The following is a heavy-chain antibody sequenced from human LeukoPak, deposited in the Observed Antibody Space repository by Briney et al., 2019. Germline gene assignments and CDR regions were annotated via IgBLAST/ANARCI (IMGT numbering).Heavy chain of an antibody. CDR2: IRSSTTYV. Sequence: GGSLRLSCAASGFTFSNYNMNWVRQAPGKGLEWVSSIRSSTTYVYYADSVKGRFTISRDNAKNSLYLQMNSLRAEDTAVYYCARREGNTPMLKFSYFDLWGRGTLVTVSS. CDR1: GFTFSNYN. CDR3: ARREGNTPMLKFSYFDL. J-gene: IGHJ2*01. V-gene: IGHV3-21*01. D-gene: IGHD5-18*01.